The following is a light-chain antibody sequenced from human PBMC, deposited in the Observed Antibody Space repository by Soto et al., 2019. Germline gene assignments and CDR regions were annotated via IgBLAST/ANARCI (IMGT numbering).Light chain of an antibody. CDR1: QSVSSS. Sequence: EIGLTQSPATLFLSPGERAPLSCRASQSVSSSLAWYQQKPGQAPRLLVYDASNRATGIPAGFSGSGSGTDFTLTISSLEPEDFAVYYCQQRSNWPPFTFGPGTKVDIK. CDR3: QQRSNWPPFT. CDR2: DAS. J-gene: IGKJ3*01. V-gene: IGKV3-11*01.